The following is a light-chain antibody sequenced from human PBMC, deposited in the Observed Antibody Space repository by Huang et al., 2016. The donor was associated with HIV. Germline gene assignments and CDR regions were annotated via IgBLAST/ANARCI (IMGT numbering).Light chain of an antibody. Sequence: EIVMTQSPATLSVSPGERATLPCRASQSGSSNLAWYQQEPGQAPRLLIYGASTRATGIPARFSGSGSGTEFTLTISSLQSEDFAVYYCQQYNNWPPTFGQGTKVEIK. CDR2: GAS. V-gene: IGKV3-15*01. CDR1: QSGSSN. J-gene: IGKJ1*01. CDR3: QQYNNWPPT.